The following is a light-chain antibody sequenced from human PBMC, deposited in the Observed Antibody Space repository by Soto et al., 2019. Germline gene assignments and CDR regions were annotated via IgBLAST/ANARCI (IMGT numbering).Light chain of an antibody. CDR2: DAS. CDR1: HGISSR. CDR3: QQYNNYWT. J-gene: IGKJ1*01. Sequence: DVQMTQSPSTLSASVGDRVTITCRASHGISSRLAWYRQKPGKAPNLLIYDASNLESGVPSRFSGSGSGTEFTLTISSLQPDDFATYYCQQYNNYWTFGQGTKVEIK. V-gene: IGKV1-5*01.